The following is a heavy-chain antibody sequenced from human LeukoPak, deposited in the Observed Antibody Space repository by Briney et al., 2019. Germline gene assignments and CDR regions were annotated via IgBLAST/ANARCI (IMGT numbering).Heavy chain of an antibody. CDR3: ARDNPPSLGGNRFDY. Sequence: GRSLRLSCAASGFIFSNYAMHWVRQAPGKGLEWVALISSDGSKIYYADSVKGRFTISRDNSRNTLYLQMNSLRAEDTAVYYCARDNPPSLGGNRFDYWGQGTLVTVSS. CDR2: ISSDGSKI. D-gene: IGHD4-23*01. J-gene: IGHJ4*02. V-gene: IGHV3-30*04. CDR1: GFIFSNYA.